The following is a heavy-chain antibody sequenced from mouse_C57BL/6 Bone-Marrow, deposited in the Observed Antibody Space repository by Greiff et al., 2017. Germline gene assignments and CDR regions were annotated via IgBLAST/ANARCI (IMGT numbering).Heavy chain of an antibody. D-gene: IGHD2-4*01. V-gene: IGHV1-56*01. CDR1: GYTFTSYC. Sequence: QVQLQQSGPELVRPGASVKISCKAPGYTFTSYCMQWVRQRPGQGLEWIGELFPGSGSTYYHAQFKGKATLTVDPSSSTAYMQLSSLTSEDSAVYFCASGDYGDYGGQGTTLTVSS. CDR2: LFPGSGST. J-gene: IGHJ2*01. CDR3: ASGDYGDY.